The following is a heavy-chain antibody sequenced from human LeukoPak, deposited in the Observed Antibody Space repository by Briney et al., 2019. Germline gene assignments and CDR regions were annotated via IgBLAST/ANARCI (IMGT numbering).Heavy chain of an antibody. CDR2: IRYGGTNK. CDR1: GFTFSNYG. D-gene: IGHD5-18*01. CDR3: AKDLRYGRDFDY. V-gene: IGHV3-30*02. J-gene: IGHJ4*02. Sequence: PGGSLRLSCAASGFTFSNYGMHCVPQDPGKGLGGGAFIRYGGTNKFYADSVKGRFTISRDNSKNTLYLQMNSLRAEDTAVYYCAKDLRYGRDFDYWGQGTLVTVSS.